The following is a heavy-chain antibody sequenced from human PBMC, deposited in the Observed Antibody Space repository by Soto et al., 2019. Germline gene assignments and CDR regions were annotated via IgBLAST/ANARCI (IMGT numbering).Heavy chain of an antibody. CDR1: GASVTSDDYY. CDR2: IYHSGST. V-gene: IGHV4-30-4*01. J-gene: IGHJ4*02. Sequence: SETLSLTCAVSGASVTSDDYYWSWIRQPPGKGLEWIGYIYHSGSTYYNPSLKSRVSISIDTSQNQFSLKLTSLTAADTAVYYCARDTIFYYASSGYGGSYFDYWGQGSRVTVS. CDR3: ARDTIFYYASSGYGGSYFDY. D-gene: IGHD3-22*01.